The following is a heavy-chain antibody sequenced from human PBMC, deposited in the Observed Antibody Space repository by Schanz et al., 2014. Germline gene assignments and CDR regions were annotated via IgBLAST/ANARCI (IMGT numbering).Heavy chain of an antibody. V-gene: IGHV3-23*01. J-gene: IGHJ6*02. Sequence: EVQLLESGGGFVQPGGSLRLSCVASGVTFSSYAMSWVRQASGKGLEWVSAISGSGASTYYADSVKGRFTISRDNSKNTLYLQMNSLRGEDTAVYFCAKGRGGTSSEGLDQYYGMDVWGQGTTVTVSS. D-gene: IGHD6-6*01. CDR2: ISGSGAST. CDR3: AKGRGGTSSEGLDQYYGMDV. CDR1: GVTFSSYA.